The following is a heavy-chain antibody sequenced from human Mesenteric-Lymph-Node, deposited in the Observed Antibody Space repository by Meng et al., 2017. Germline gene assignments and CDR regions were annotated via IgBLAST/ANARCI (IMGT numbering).Heavy chain of an antibody. CDR2: ISPGGHYT. D-gene: IGHD3-3*01. V-gene: IGHV3-21*01. J-gene: IGHJ6*02. CDR1: GFTFSTYS. CDR3: ASSYYDFWSGYYTYYYYGMDV. Sequence: GESLKISCAASGFTFSTYSMSWVRQAPGKGLEWVSSISPGGHYTYYADSVKGRFTISRDNANNSLSLEMNSLRGEDTAVYYCASSYYDFWSGYYTYYYYGMDVWGQGTTVTVSS.